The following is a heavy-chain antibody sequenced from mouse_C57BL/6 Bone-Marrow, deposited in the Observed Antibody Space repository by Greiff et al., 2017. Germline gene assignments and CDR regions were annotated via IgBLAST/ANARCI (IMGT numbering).Heavy chain of an antibody. CDR1: GYTFTSYN. J-gene: IGHJ4*01. D-gene: IGHD2-5*01. CDR3: ARINSNYGYYAMDY. CDR2: IYPGNGDT. V-gene: IGHV1-12*01. Sequence: ESGAELVRPGASVKMSCKASGYTFTSYNMHWVKQTPRQGLEWIGAIYPGNGDTSYNQKFKGKATLTVDKSSSTAYMQLSSLTSEDSAVYFCARINSNYGYYAMDYWGQGTSVTVSS.